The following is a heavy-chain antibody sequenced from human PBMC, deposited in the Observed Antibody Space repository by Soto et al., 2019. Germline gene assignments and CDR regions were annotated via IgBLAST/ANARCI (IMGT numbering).Heavy chain of an antibody. CDR2: MYPNNGQT. J-gene: IGHJ5*02. D-gene: IGHD3-16*01. Sequence: QVQLVQSGAEVKRPGASVKASCKASGDTFCNFDFNWVRQATGQGPEWMGWMYPNNGQTAYARTFQGRVTMTWNSSTSTAYMELSSLTSEDTAVYYCATMIRGLIHWLDPWGQGTLVTVSS. V-gene: IGHV1-8*01. CDR3: ATMIRGLIHWLDP. CDR1: GDTFCNFD.